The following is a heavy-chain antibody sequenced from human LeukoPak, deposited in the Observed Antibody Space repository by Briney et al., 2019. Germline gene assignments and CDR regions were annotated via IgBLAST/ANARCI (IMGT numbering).Heavy chain of an antibody. CDR1: GFTVSSNY. CDR3: ARGCGRASCPYFFDS. D-gene: IGHD2-2*01. CDR2: IYSGGST. V-gene: IGHV3-66*01. J-gene: IGHJ4*01. Sequence: GGSLRLSCAASGFTVSSNYMSWVRQAPGKGLEWVSVIYSGGSTYYADSVKGRFTISRDNVKNSLYLQVNSLRAEDTAVYYCARGCGRASCPYFFDSWGHGSLVSVSS.